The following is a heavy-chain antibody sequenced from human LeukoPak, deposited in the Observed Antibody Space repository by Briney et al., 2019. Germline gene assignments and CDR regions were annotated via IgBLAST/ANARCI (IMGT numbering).Heavy chain of an antibody. Sequence: GGSLRLSCAASGFTFSSYGMHWVRQAPGKGLEWVAFIRYDGSNKYYADSVKGRFTISRDNSKNTLYLQMNSLRAEDTAVYYCAKEYYDFWSGYYWVAVDYMDVWGKGTTVTVSS. CDR3: AKEYYDFWSGYYWVAVDYMDV. D-gene: IGHD3-3*01. CDR2: IRYDGSNK. J-gene: IGHJ6*03. V-gene: IGHV3-30*02. CDR1: GFTFSSYG.